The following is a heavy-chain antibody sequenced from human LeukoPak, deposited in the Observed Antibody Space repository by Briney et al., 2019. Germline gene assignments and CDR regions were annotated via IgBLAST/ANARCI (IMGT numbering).Heavy chain of an antibody. V-gene: IGHV5-51*01. Sequence: GESLKISCKGSGYSFTSYWSGRLRQMPGKGLEWMGISYPGDPDTRYSPSFQGQVTISAHKSISTAYLQWSSLKASDTAMYYCSRHYDSSETNGFDLWGQGTMVTVSS. J-gene: IGHJ3*01. CDR2: SYPGDPDT. CDR3: SRHYDSSETNGFDL. CDR1: GYSFTSYW. D-gene: IGHD3-22*01.